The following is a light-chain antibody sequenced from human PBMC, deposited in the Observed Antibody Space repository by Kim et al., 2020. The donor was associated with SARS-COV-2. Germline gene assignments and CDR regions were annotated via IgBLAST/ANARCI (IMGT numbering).Light chain of an antibody. J-gene: IGKJ4*01. CDR2: GAS. CDR1: QSVRENY. Sequence: PGERATLACRASQSVRENYLAWYQQRPGQAPRLLLYGASTRATDIPDRFTGTGSGTDFILTITRLEPEDFAVYYCQQYGTSPLLTFGGGTKVDIK. V-gene: IGKV3-20*01. CDR3: QQYGTSPLLT.